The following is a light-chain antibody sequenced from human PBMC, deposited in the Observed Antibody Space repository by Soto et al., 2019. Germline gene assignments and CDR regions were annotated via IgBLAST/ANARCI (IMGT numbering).Light chain of an antibody. J-gene: IGLJ2*01. CDR1: SSDVGGYNY. Sequence: QSALTQPASVSGSPGQSITISCTGTSSDVGGYNYVSWYQQHPGKAPKLMIYDVSNRPSGVSNRFSGSKSGNTASLTISGLQAEDEADYYCNSYTGSNTPVLFGGGTKVTVL. V-gene: IGLV2-14*01. CDR2: DVS. CDR3: NSYTGSNTPVL.